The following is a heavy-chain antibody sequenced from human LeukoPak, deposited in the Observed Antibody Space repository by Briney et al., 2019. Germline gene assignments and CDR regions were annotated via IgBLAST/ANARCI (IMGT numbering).Heavy chain of an antibody. Sequence: AASVTVSCEASGGTFSSYAISWVRQAPGQGLEWMGGIIPIFGTANYAQKFQGRVTITADKSTSTAYMELSSLRSEDTAVYYCASGSSSWSRWGQGTLVTVSS. D-gene: IGHD6-13*01. CDR2: IIPIFGTA. CDR1: GGTFSSYA. J-gene: IGHJ4*02. CDR3: ASGSSSWSR. V-gene: IGHV1-69*06.